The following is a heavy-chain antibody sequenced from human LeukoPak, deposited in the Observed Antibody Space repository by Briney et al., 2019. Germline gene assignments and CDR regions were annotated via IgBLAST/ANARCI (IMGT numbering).Heavy chain of an antibody. D-gene: IGHD2-21*01. Sequence: QPGGSLRLSCAASGFTFSSYGMHWVRQAPGKGLEWVAAISHDGSNKYYADSVKGRFTISRDNSKNTLYLQMNSLRAEDTAVYYCAKDLFAMYYFDYWGQGTLVTVSS. CDR2: ISHDGSNK. J-gene: IGHJ4*02. CDR1: GFTFSSYG. CDR3: AKDLFAMYYFDY. V-gene: IGHV3-30*18.